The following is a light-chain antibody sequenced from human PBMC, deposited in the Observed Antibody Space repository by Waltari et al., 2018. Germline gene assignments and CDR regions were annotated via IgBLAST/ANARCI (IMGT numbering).Light chain of an antibody. CDR1: SGSIIKNY. J-gene: IGLJ3*02. CDR3: QSYDSSQWV. CDR2: EDN. V-gene: IGLV6-57*01. Sequence: FMLTPPHSVSASPGKTVTISCTRSSGSIIKNYVHWFQQRPDSCPTTVIYEDNQTPSDVPDRFSGSIDSSSNSASLTISGLKTEDEADYYCQSYDSSQWVFGGGTKLTVL.